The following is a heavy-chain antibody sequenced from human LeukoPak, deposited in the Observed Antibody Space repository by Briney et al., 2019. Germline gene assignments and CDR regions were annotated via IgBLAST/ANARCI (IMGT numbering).Heavy chain of an antibody. CDR1: GFTVSSNY. Sequence: PGGSLRLSCAASGFTVSSNYMSWVRQAPGKGLEWVSVIYSGGSTYYADSVKGRFTISRDNSKNTLYLQMNSLRAEDTAVYYCARDLGTFYGDHVLSWGQGPLVTVSS. V-gene: IGHV3-66*02. D-gene: IGHD4-17*01. CDR3: ARDLGTFYGDHVLS. J-gene: IGHJ5*02. CDR2: IYSGGST.